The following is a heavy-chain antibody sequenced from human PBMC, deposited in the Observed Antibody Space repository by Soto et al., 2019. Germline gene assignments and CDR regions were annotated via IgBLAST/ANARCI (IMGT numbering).Heavy chain of an antibody. CDR1: GGTLSSYA. D-gene: IGHD3-22*01. CDR2: IIPIFGTA. V-gene: IGHV1-69*06. J-gene: IGHJ5*02. CDR3: ARVRSPLNSSSWSLFDP. Sequence: SVKDSCKAAGGTLSSYAISWGREAPVQGLEWMGGIIPIFGTANYAQKFQGRVTITADKSTSTAYMELSRLRSEDTAVYYCARVRSPLNSSSWSLFDPWGQGAPVTVSS.